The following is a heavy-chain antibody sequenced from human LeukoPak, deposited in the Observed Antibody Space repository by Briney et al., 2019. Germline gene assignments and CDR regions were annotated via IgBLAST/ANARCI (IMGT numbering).Heavy chain of an antibody. Sequence: SETLSLTCTVSGGSISSNTYYWGWIRQPPGKGLEWIGSIYYSGSTYYNPSLKSRVTISVDTSKNQFSLKLSSVTAADTAVYYCARDQYSATAIPFDYWGQGTLVTVSS. CDR2: IYYSGST. D-gene: IGHD2-21*02. J-gene: IGHJ4*02. CDR3: ARDQYSATAIPFDY. CDR1: GGSISSNTYY. V-gene: IGHV4-39*07.